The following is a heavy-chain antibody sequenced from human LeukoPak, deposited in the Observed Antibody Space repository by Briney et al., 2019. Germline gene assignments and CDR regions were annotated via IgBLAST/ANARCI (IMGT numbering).Heavy chain of an antibody. CDR1: GYTFTSYY. D-gene: IGHD6-13*01. Sequence: ASVKVSCKASGYTFTSYYMHWVRQTPGQGLECMGIINPSGGSTSYAQKFQGRVTMTRDTSTSTVYMELSSLRSEDTAVYYCARGGTYSSSPWGYFDYWGQGTLVTVSS. J-gene: IGHJ4*02. V-gene: IGHV1-46*01. CDR3: ARGGTYSSSPWGYFDY. CDR2: INPSGGST.